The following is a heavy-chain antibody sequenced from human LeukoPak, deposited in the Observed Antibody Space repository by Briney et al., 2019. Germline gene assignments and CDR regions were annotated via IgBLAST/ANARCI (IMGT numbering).Heavy chain of an antibody. Sequence: PSETLSLTCSVSGVHISRHYWSWIRQPPGKGLEWIGYIYYSGSTNYNPSLKSRVTISVDTSKNQFSLKLSSVTAADTAVYYCARDRASIAAAGTAFDIWGQGTMVTVSS. V-gene: IGHV4-59*11. J-gene: IGHJ3*02. CDR3: ARDRASIAAAGTAFDI. CDR2: IYYSGST. CDR1: GVHISRHY. D-gene: IGHD6-6*01.